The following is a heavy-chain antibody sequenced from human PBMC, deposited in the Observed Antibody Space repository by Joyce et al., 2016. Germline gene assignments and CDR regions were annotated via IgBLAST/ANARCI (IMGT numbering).Heavy chain of an antibody. CDR1: GYTMTDYG. D-gene: IGHD3-10*01. J-gene: IGHJ3*02. CDR2: ISTHNGKT. CDR3: ARDGRRFREPSPFDI. V-gene: IGHV1-18*01. Sequence: QVQLVQSAAEVKKPGASVKVSCKASGYTMTDYGISWVRQAPGQGLEWMGWISTHNGKTNYAEKCQGRVSVTKDTSTSTVYMDLRSLKSDDTAVYYCARDGRRFREPSPFDIWGRGTVVTVSS.